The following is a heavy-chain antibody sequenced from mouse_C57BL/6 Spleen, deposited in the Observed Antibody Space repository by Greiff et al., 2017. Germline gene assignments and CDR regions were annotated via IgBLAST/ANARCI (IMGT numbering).Heavy chain of an antibody. Sequence: QVQLQQPGAELVKPGASVKMSCKASGYTFTSYWITWVKQRPGQGLEWIGDIYPGSGSTNYNEKFKSKATLTVDTSSSTAFMQLSSLTSEDSAVYYCARGNYYGSSRYYFDYWGQGTTLTVSS. D-gene: IGHD1-1*01. J-gene: IGHJ2*01. CDR2: IYPGSGST. CDR1: GYTFTSYW. V-gene: IGHV1-55*01. CDR3: ARGNYYGSSRYYFDY.